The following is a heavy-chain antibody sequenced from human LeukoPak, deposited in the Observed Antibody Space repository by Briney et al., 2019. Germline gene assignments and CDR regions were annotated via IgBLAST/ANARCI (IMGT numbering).Heavy chain of an antibody. CDR3: ARHQGDTAMAYYYYYGMDV. Sequence: GGSLRLSCAASGFTFSSYAMSWVRQAPGKGLEWVSAISGSGGSTYYADSVKGRFTISRDNSKNTLYLQMNSLRAEDTAVYYCARHQGDTAMAYYYYYGMDVWGQGTTVTVSS. CDR1: GFTFSSYA. CDR2: ISGSGGST. D-gene: IGHD5-18*01. V-gene: IGHV3-23*01. J-gene: IGHJ6*02.